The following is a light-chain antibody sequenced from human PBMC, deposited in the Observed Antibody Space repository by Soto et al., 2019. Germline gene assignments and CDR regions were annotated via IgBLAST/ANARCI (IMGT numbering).Light chain of an antibody. V-gene: IGKV3-15*01. CDR3: QQYNDASPIT. CDR2: GAS. J-gene: IGKJ5*01. Sequence: EVVLTQSPATLSVSPGEGATRTCRASQSVGTKLAWYQKRPGQSPRILIYGASTRATGVPARFGGSGSETEFTLTISSLQSEDFALYYCQQYNDASPITFGQGTRLEIK. CDR1: QSVGTK.